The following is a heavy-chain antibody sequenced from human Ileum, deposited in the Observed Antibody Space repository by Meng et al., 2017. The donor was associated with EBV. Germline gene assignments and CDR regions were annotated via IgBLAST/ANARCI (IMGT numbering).Heavy chain of an antibody. Sequence: VHLQQWGAGLLKPSGTLPLPCPVYGGSFRGYYWSWIRQPPGKGLEWIGEINHRGGAFYNPSLKSRVTMSIDTSKNQFSLKLNSVTAADTAVYYCASHPGGNSQYYSSGDDYWGQGALVTVSS. CDR3: ASHPGGNSQYYSSGDDY. D-gene: IGHD3-22*01. CDR2: INHRGGA. V-gene: IGHV4-34*01. CDR1: GGSFRGYY. J-gene: IGHJ4*02.